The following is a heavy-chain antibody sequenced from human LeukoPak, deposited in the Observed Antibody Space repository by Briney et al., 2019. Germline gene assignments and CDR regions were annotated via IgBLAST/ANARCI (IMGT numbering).Heavy chain of an antibody. D-gene: IGHD2-2*01. CDR1: GFTFSSYA. CDR3: AKGADIVVVPAGKAGGIFDY. V-gene: IGHV3-23*01. CDR2: ISGSGSST. Sequence: GGSLRLSCAASGFTFSSYAMSWVRQAPGKGLEWVSGISGSGSSTSYADSVKGRFTISRDNSKNTLYLQVYSLRAEDTAVYYCAKGADIVVVPAGKAGGIFDYWGQGTLVTVSS. J-gene: IGHJ4*02.